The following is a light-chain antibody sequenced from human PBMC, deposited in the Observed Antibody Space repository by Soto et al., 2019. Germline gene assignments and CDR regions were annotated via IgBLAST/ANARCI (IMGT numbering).Light chain of an antibody. CDR3: AAWDDSLGGRVL. CDR2: SNN. V-gene: IGLV1-44*01. J-gene: IGLJ2*01. CDR1: SSNIGSNT. Sequence: QSVLTQPPSASATPGQRVTISCSGSSSNIGSNTVNWYQQLPGTAPKLLIYSNNVRPSGVPDRFSGSISGTSASLAISGLQSEDEADYYCAAWDDSLGGRVLFGGGTKLTV.